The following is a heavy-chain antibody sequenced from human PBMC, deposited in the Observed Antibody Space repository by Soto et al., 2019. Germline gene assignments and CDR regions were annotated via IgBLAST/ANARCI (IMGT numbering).Heavy chain of an antibody. J-gene: IGHJ6*02. CDR2: IYYSGST. Sequence: SETMSLTCTVSGGSISSSSYYWGWIHQPPGKGLEWIGSIYYSGSTYYNPSLKSRVTISVDTSKNQFSLKLSSVTAADTAVYYCARIGSGSYDYYYYYGMDVWGQGTTVTVSS. V-gene: IGHV4-39*01. CDR3: ARIGSGSYDYYYYYGMDV. D-gene: IGHD3-10*01. CDR1: GGSISSSSYY.